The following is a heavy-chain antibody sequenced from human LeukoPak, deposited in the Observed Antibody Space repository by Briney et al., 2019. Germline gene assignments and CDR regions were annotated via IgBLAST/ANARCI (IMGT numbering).Heavy chain of an antibody. CDR1: GGSISSSSYY. Sequence: SETLSLTCTVSGGSISSSSYYWGWIRQPPGKGLEWIASIYYDGSTYYNPSLKSRVTISVETSKNQFSLKLSSVTAADTAVYYCARFVWAHDYWGQGTLVTVSS. J-gene: IGHJ4*02. D-gene: IGHD3-16*01. CDR2: IYYDGST. V-gene: IGHV4-39*07. CDR3: ARFVWAHDY.